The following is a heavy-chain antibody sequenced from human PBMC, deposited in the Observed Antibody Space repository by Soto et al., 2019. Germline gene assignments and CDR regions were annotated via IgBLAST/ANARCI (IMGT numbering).Heavy chain of an antibody. Sequence: PGGSLRLSCAASGFTFSSYSMNWVRQAPGKGLEWVSYISSSSSTIYYADSVKGRFTISRDNAKNSLYLQMNSLRDEDTAVYYCARHRSSVSAPDYGMDVWGQGTTVTVSS. D-gene: IGHD6-6*01. CDR2: ISSSSSTI. CDR1: GFTFSSYS. J-gene: IGHJ6*02. V-gene: IGHV3-48*02. CDR3: ARHRSSVSAPDYGMDV.